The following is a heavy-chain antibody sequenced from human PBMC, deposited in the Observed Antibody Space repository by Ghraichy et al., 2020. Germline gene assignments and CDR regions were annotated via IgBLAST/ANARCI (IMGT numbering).Heavy chain of an antibody. CDR3: ARDTWAAAGWSWTYFYYYMDV. Sequence: GGSLRLSCAASGFTFSSYSMNWVRQAPGKGLEWVSSISSSSSYIYYADSVKGRFTISRDNAKNSLYLQMNSLRAEDTAVYYCARDTWAAAGWSWTYFYYYMDVWGKGTTVTVSS. CDR1: GFTFSSYS. CDR2: ISSSSSYI. V-gene: IGHV3-21*01. J-gene: IGHJ6*03. D-gene: IGHD6-13*01.